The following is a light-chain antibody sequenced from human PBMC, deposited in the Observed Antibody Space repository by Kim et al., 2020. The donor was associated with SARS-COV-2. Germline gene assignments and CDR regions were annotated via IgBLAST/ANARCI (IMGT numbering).Light chain of an antibody. Sequence: QAGLTQPPSVSKGWRQTATLTCTGNSNNVGYEGAAWLQQRQGHPPKLLFDRNNNRPSGISDRLSASRSGNTASLTITGLQSEDEADYYCSAWDSNLSAWVFGGGTQLTVL. CDR2: RNN. CDR1: SNNVGYEG. CDR3: SAWDSNLSAWV. V-gene: IGLV10-54*01. J-gene: IGLJ3*02.